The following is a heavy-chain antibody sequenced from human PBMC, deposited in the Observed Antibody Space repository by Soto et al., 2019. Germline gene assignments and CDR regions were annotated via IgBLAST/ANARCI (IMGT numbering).Heavy chain of an antibody. J-gene: IGHJ3*02. D-gene: IGHD2-2*03. CDR3: AKHQRGKKVDIVVVPAAMPFDGGAFDI. CDR1: GFTFSSYA. V-gene: IGHV3-23*01. CDR2: ISGSGGST. Sequence: GGSLRLSCAASGFTFSSYAMSWVRQAPGKGLEWVSAISGSGGSTYYADSVKGRFTISRDNSKNTLYLQMNSLRAEDTAVYYCAKHQRGKKVDIVVVPAAMPFDGGAFDIWGQGTMVTVSS.